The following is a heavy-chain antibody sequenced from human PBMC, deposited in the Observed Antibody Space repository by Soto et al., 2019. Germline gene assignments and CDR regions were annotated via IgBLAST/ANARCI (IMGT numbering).Heavy chain of an antibody. CDR2: IYWDDDK. J-gene: IGHJ4*02. Sequence: SGPTLVNPAQTLTLTCNFSGFSLSSRKMGVGWIRQPPGKALEWLALIYWDDDKRYRPSLNNRLTITKDTSKNQVLPTMTNLDPVDTATYYCAHTGYYDLLTFDYWGQGTLVTVPS. D-gene: IGHD3-9*01. CDR3: AHTGYYDLLTFDY. CDR1: GFSLSSRKMG. V-gene: IGHV2-5*02.